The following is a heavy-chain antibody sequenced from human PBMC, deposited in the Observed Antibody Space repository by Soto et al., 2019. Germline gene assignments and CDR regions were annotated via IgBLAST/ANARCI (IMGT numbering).Heavy chain of an antibody. CDR2: ISRSGDYI. CDR3: VSGCTNGVCYGDYYYYYGMDV. D-gene: IGHD2-8*01. CDR1: GFSFSAYT. Sequence: GGSLTLSCAASGFSFSAYTMNWVRQPPGKGLEWVSSISRSGDYIYYADSVRGRFTISRDDAKNSLYLQMNSLRAEDTAVYYCVSGCTNGVCYGDYYYYYGMDVWGQGTTVTVSS. J-gene: IGHJ6*02. V-gene: IGHV3-21*01.